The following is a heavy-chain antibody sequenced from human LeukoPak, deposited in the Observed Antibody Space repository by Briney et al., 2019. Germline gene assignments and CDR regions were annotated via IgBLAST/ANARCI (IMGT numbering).Heavy chain of an antibody. Sequence: AGSLRLTCIASGFTFSSYWMSWVRQTPDKGLEWVGNIKQDGSWKVYVDCVKCRFTIPRDNAENSLYLQMSGLRAEDTAVYYCARDPYSSSWSYGMDVWGQGTTVTVSS. CDR3: ARDPYSSSWSYGMDV. CDR1: GFTFSSYW. D-gene: IGHD6-13*01. CDR2: IKQDGSWK. J-gene: IGHJ6*02. V-gene: IGHV3-7*05.